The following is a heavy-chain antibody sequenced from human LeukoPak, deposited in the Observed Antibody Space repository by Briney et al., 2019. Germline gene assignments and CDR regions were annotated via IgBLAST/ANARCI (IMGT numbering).Heavy chain of an antibody. CDR1: GFTFPSYT. J-gene: IGHJ4*02. V-gene: IGHV3-48*01. D-gene: IGHD2-2*01. CDR2: ISGSSSNI. CDR3: GRDLCYDARGND. Sequence: GGSLRLSCAASGFTFPSYTMNWVRQAPGKGLEWISYISGSSSNIFYADSAKGRFTVSRDNVKNALYLQLSSLRAEDTAVYYCGRDLCYDARGNDWGEGTLVSVCS.